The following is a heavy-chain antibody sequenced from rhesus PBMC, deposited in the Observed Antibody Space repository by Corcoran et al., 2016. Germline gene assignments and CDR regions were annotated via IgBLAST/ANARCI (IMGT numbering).Heavy chain of an antibody. V-gene: IGHV4-165*02. CDR2: IGGSSQNT. CDR1: GGPISGYY. D-gene: IGHD1-20*01. CDR3: AKTITGTTRDY. J-gene: IGHJ4*01. Sequence: QVQLQESGPGLVKPSETLSLTCAVSGGPISGYYWSWIRQPPGKGLEWNGSIGGSSQNTYYNPSLQSRVTSSTDMSKNQCTLKLSSVTAADTAVYYCAKTITGTTRDYWGQGLLVTVSS.